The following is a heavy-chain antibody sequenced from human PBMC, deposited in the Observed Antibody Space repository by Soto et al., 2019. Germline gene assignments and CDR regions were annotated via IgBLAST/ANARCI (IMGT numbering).Heavy chain of an antibody. J-gene: IGHJ4*02. CDR1: GYTFTGYY. V-gene: IGHV1-2*04. Sequence: AASVKVSCKASGYTFTGYYMHWVRQAPGQGLEWMGWINPNSGGTNYALKFQGWVTMTRDTSISTAYMELSRLRSDDTAVYYCARAHGIAAAGSDYFDYWGPGTLVNVSS. CDR3: ARAHGIAAAGSDYFDY. CDR2: INPNSGGT. D-gene: IGHD6-13*01.